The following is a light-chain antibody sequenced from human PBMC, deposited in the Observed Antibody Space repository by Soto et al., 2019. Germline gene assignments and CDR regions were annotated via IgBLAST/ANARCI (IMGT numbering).Light chain of an antibody. J-gene: IGKJ1*01. V-gene: IGKV1-5*03. CDR1: QTISSW. CDR2: KAS. CDR3: QEYNSWRGEWT. Sequence: DIQMTQSPSTLSGSVGDRFTITCRASQTISSWLAWYQQKPGKAPKLLIYKASTLKSGVPSRFSGSGSGTEFTLTISSLQPDDFATYYCQEYNSWRGEWTFGQGTKVDIK.